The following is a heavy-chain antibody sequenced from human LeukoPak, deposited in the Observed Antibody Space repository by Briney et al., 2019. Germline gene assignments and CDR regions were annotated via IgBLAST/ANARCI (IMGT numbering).Heavy chain of an antibody. CDR3: ARRTYSSGWYGDY. V-gene: IGHV3-23*01. CDR1: GFTFSSYA. Sequence: GGSLRLSCAASGFTFSSYAMSWVRQAPGRGLEWVSAISSSGGNTYYADSVRDRFTISRDNSKNTLYLQMNSLRAEDTAVYYCARRTYSSGWYGDYWGQGTLVTVSS. CDR2: ISSSGGNT. J-gene: IGHJ4*02. D-gene: IGHD6-19*01.